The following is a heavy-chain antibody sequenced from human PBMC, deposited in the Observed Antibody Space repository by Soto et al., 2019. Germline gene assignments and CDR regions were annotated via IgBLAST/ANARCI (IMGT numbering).Heavy chain of an antibody. CDR3: ARGRVIAARPADY. D-gene: IGHD6-6*01. J-gene: IGHJ4*02. CDR2: INHSGST. CDR1: GGSFSGYY. V-gene: IGHV4-34*01. Sequence: QVQLQQWGAGLLKPSETLSLTCAVYGGSFSGYYWSWIRQPPGKGLEWIGEINHSGSTNYNPSLKSRVTISVDTSKNQFSLKLSSVTAADTAVYYCARGRVIAARPADYRGQGTLVTVSS.